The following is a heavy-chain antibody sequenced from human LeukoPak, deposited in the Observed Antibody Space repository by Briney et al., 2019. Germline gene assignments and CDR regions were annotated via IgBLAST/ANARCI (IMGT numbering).Heavy chain of an antibody. Sequence: GGSLRLSCAASGFTFSSYAMSWVRQAPGEGLEWVSSLGESGSATYYADSVKGRFTISRDNSRNTLYLQMDSLRAEDTAVYYCAKKASLVSPGNYFDYWGQGTLVTVSS. CDR3: AKKASLVSPGNYFDY. D-gene: IGHD2-2*01. CDR2: LGESGSAT. V-gene: IGHV3-23*01. CDR1: GFTFSSYA. J-gene: IGHJ4*02.